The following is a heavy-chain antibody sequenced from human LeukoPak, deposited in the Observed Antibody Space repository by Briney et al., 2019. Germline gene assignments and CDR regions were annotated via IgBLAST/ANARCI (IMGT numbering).Heavy chain of an antibody. CDR2: IWYDGSNK. J-gene: IGHJ4*02. CDR3: ARAGYSSGWYIDY. D-gene: IGHD6-19*01. V-gene: IGHV3-33*01. CDR1: GFTFSSYG. Sequence: PGGSLRLSCAASGFTFSSYGMHWVRQAPGKGLEWVAVIWYDGSNKYYADSVKGRFTISRDNSKNTLYLQMNSMRAADTAVYYCARAGYSSGWYIDYWGQGTLVTVSS.